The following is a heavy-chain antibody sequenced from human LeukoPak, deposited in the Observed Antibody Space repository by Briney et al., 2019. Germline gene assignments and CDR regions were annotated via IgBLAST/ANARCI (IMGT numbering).Heavy chain of an antibody. Sequence: SQTLSLTCAISGDSVSSNSAAWNRIRQSPSRGLEWLGRTYYRSKWYNDYAVSVKSRITINPDTSKNQSSLQLNSVTPEDTAVYYCARGIVGAKRVAFDIWGQGTMVTVSS. CDR2: TYYRSKWYN. CDR1: GDSVSSNSAA. D-gene: IGHD1-26*01. V-gene: IGHV6-1*01. CDR3: ARGIVGAKRVAFDI. J-gene: IGHJ3*02.